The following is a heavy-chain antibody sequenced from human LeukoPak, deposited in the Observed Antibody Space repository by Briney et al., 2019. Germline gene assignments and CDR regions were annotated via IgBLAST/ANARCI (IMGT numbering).Heavy chain of an antibody. J-gene: IGHJ6*02. V-gene: IGHV1-69*17. D-gene: IGHD3-3*01. CDR3: AREGFTIFGVVIDYYYGMDV. Sequence: GSSVTVSYKASGGTFNSYAISWVRQAPGQGGEWMGGIIPIFGIANYAQKFQGRVTITADKSPRTAYMELSSLRSEDTAVYYCAREGFTIFGVVIDYYYGMDVWGQGTTVTVSS. CDR1: GGTFNSYA. CDR2: IIPIFGIA.